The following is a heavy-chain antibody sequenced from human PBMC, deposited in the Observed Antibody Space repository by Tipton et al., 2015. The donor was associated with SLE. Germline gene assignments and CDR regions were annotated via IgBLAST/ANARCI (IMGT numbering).Heavy chain of an antibody. D-gene: IGHD2-21*01. CDR1: GYKFPFYW. CDR3: ARQKSEYCGGDCYWRWFDP. V-gene: IGHV5-51*01. CDR2: IYPGDSDT. J-gene: IGHJ5*02. Sequence: QLVQSGAEVKKPGESLKISCKGSGYKFPFYWMGWVRQMPGKGLEWMGIIYPGDSDTRYSPSFQGRVTISADMSTTTAYLQWNSLKASDTAMYYCARQKSEYCGGDCYWRWFDPWGQGTLVTVSP.